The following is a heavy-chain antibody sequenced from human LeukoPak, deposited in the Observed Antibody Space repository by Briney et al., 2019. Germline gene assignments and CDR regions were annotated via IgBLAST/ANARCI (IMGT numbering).Heavy chain of an antibody. Sequence: SVKVSCKASGGTFSSYAISWVRQAPGQGLEWMGGIIPIFGTANYAQKFQGRVTITADESTSTAYMELSSLRSEDTAVYYCARGHYYGSGSYDYYFDYWGQGTLVTVSS. D-gene: IGHD3-10*01. CDR1: GGTFSSYA. CDR3: ARGHYYGSGSYDYYFDY. V-gene: IGHV1-69*13. J-gene: IGHJ4*02. CDR2: IIPIFGTA.